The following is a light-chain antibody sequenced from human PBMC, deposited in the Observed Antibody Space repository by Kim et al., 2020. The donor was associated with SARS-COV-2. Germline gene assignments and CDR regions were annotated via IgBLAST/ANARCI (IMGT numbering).Light chain of an antibody. J-gene: IGKJ2*01. V-gene: IGKV3-11*01. CDR2: DAS. Sequence: LSLSPGKRATLSGRASQSVSSYLAWYQQKPGQAPRLLIYDASNRATGIPARFSGSGSGTDFTLTISSLEPEDFAVYYCQQRSNWYTFGQGTKLEI. CDR3: QQRSNWYT. CDR1: QSVSSY.